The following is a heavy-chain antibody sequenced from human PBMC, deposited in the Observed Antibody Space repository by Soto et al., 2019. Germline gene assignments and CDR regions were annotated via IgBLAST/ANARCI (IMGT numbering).Heavy chain of an antibody. CDR2: IIPIFGTA. Sequence: SVKVSCKASGGTFSSYAISWVRQAPGQGLEWMGGIIPIFGTANYAQKFQGRVTITADESTSTAYMELSSLRSEDTAVYYCADTSAYNYDSSGYYRRWGQGTLVTVSS. V-gene: IGHV1-69*13. CDR1: GGTFSSYA. CDR3: ADTSAYNYDSSGYYRR. D-gene: IGHD3-22*01. J-gene: IGHJ4*02.